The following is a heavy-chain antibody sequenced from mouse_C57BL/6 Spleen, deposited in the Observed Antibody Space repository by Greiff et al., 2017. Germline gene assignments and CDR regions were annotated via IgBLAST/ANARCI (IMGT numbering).Heavy chain of an antibody. CDR2: INPNYGTT. J-gene: IGHJ4*01. CDR3: ARGQIYYGNYVYYAMDE. D-gene: IGHD2-1*01. V-gene: IGHV1-39*01. CDR1: GYSFTDYN. Sequence: VQLKESGPELVKPGASVKISCKASGYSFTDYNMNWVKQSNGKSLEWIGVINPNYGTTSYNQKFKGKATLTVDQSSSTAYMQLNSLTSEDSAVYYLARGQIYYGNYVYYAMDEGSEGTSVTVSS.